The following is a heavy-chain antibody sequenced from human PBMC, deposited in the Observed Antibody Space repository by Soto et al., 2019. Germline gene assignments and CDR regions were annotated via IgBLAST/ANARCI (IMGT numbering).Heavy chain of an antibody. CDR2: ILCLNDRK. V-gene: IGHV1-3*01. Sequence: QVHLVQSGAEVKTPGASVTISCKASGYTFSDYGIHWIRQAPGQRPEWLGWILCLNDRKEYSQKFQGRISLTRDTSASTAYMGLSRLRSEDTAVYYCARGRRTCTGKPCYTDFDFWGQGSLVSVSS. J-gene: IGHJ4*02. CDR1: GYTFSDYG. CDR3: ARGRRTCTGKPCYTDFDF. D-gene: IGHD2-2*02.